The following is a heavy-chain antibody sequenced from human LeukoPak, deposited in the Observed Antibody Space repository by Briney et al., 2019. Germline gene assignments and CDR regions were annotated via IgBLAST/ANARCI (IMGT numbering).Heavy chain of an antibody. D-gene: IGHD2-2*01. CDR2: TYYRSKWYN. J-gene: IGHJ3*02. Sequence: SQTLSLTCAISGDSVSSNSAAWNWIRQSPSRGLEWLGRTYYRSKWYNDYAVSVKSRITINPDTPKNQFSLQLNSVTPEDTAVYYCARVVQVYCSSTSCYVGAFDIWGQGTMVTVSS. V-gene: IGHV6-1*01. CDR1: GDSVSSNSAA. CDR3: ARVVQVYCSSTSCYVGAFDI.